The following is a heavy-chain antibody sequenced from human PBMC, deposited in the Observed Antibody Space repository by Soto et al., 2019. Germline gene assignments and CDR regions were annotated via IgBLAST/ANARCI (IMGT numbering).Heavy chain of an antibody. CDR1: GFTFSSYG. J-gene: IGHJ6*02. V-gene: IGHV3-30*03. Sequence: QVQLVESGGGVVQPGRSLRLSCAASGFTFSSYGMHWVRQAPGKGLEWVAVISYDGSNKYYADSVKGRFTISRDNSKNTLYLQMNSLRAEDTAGYYCASIVVVVAARPSYGMDVLGQGTTVTVSS. D-gene: IGHD2-15*01. CDR3: ASIVVVVAARPSYGMDV. CDR2: ISYDGSNK.